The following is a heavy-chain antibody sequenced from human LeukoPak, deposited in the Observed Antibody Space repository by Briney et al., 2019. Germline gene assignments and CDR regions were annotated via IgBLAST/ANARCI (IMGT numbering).Heavy chain of an antibody. CDR1: GFTFDDYA. J-gene: IGHJ4*02. CDR2: ISWNSGSI. CDR3: AKGIVWGSYRAFDY. Sequence: PGGSLRLPCAASGFTFDDYAMHWVRQAPGKGLEWVSGISWNSGSIGYADSVKGRFTISRDNAKNSLYLQMNSLRAEDTAVYYCAKGIVWGSYRAFDYWGQGTLVTVSS. V-gene: IGHV3-9*01. D-gene: IGHD3-16*02.